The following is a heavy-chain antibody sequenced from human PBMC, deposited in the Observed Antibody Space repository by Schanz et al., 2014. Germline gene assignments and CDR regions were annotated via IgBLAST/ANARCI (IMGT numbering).Heavy chain of an antibody. D-gene: IGHD3-3*01. CDR2: IYSGGDT. V-gene: IGHV3-NL1*01. J-gene: IGHJ4*02. Sequence: QVQLVESGGGVVQPGRSLRLSCAASGFTFSRHAMHWVRQAAGKGLEWVSLIYSGGDTNYAGSVKGRFTISRDGSKNSLYLQMNSLRAEDTAVYYCARDKGGYYPFDYWGQGTLVTVSS. CDR3: ARDKGGYYPFDY. CDR1: GFTFSRHA.